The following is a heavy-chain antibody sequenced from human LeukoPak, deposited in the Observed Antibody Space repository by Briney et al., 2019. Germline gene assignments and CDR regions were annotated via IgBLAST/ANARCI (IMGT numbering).Heavy chain of an antibody. CDR2: IYSGGST. CDR3: ARGLKYSTGWYYFDY. D-gene: IGHD6-19*01. Sequence: GGSLRLFCASSGLSVSSNYMNWVREAPGKGREEGSVIYSGGSTYYADSVKGRFTISRDNSKNTLSLLMNTLRAEDTAVYYCARGLKYSTGWYYFDYWGQGTLVTVSS. CDR1: GLSVSSNY. J-gene: IGHJ4*02. V-gene: IGHV3-53*01.